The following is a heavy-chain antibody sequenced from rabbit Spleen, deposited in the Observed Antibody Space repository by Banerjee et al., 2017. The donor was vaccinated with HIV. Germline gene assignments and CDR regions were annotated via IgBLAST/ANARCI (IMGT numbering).Heavy chain of an antibody. Sequence: QSLEESGGDLVKPGASLTLTCTASGFSFSSSDYMCWVRQAPGKGLEWIACTAAGRSAFTYYASWAKGRFTCSKASSTTVTLQMTSLTAADTATYFCARDIGTSFSTYGMDLWGPGTLVNV. J-gene: IGHJ6*01. CDR2: TAAGRSAFT. CDR3: ARDIGTSFSTYGMDL. CDR1: GFSFSSSDY. V-gene: IGHV1S40*01. D-gene: IGHD8-1*01.